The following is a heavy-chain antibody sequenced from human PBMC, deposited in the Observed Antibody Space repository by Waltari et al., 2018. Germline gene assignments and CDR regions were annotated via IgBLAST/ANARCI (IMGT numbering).Heavy chain of an antibody. CDR1: GYTFTGYA. CDR2: INPKNEDT. V-gene: IGHV1-2*06. D-gene: IGHD3-22*01. J-gene: IGHJ4*02. CDR3: LRDSSGSHFDY. Sequence: LVQSGAEVKKPGASVKVSCKASGYTFTGYAILWVRQAPGQGLAWMGRINPKNEDTHYAQNVQGRVALTTDTSTNAAFMELQRLRSDDTAVYYCLRDSSGSHFDYWGQGTLVTVSS.